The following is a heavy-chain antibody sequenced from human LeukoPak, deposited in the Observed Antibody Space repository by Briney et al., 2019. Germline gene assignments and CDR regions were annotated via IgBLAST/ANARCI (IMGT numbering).Heavy chain of an antibody. J-gene: IGHJ4*02. CDR3: ARETYYYDSSGYLFIDY. CDR1: GGSISSYY. CDR2: IYTSGST. D-gene: IGHD3-22*01. Sequence: SETLSLTCTVSGGSISSYYWSWIRQPAGKGLEWIGRIYTSGSTNYNPSLKSRVTMSVDTSKNQFSLKLSSVTAADTAVYYCARETYYYDSSGYLFIDYWGQGTLVTVSS. V-gene: IGHV4-4*07.